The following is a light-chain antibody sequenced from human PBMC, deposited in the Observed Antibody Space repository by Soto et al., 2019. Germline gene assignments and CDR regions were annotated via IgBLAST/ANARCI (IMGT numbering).Light chain of an antibody. CDR1: SANIGSNS. Sequence: QSVLTQPPSASGTPGQRVTISCSGGSANIGSNSVNWYYQLPGAAPKLLIYTNHQRPSGVPDRTSGSKSGTSATLAISGLQFEEEANYYCTAWDDSLNGPVFAVGTKLPVL. V-gene: IGLV1-44*01. J-gene: IGLJ3*02. CDR2: TNH. CDR3: TAWDDSLNGPV.